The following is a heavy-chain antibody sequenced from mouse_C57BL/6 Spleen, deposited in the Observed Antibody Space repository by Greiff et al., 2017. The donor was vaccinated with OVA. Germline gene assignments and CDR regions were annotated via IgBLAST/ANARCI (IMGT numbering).Heavy chain of an antibody. Sequence: VQLQHSGAELVRPGSSVKMSCKTSGYTFTSYGINWVKQRPGQGLEWIGYIYIGNGYTEYNEKFKGKATLTSDTSSSTAYMQLSSLTSEDSAIYVCARPYYDGSSHAWCAYWGQGTLVTVSA. CDR1: GYTFTSYG. J-gene: IGHJ3*01. CDR2: IYIGNGYT. CDR3: ARPYYDGSSHAWCAY. V-gene: IGHV1-58*01. D-gene: IGHD1-1*01.